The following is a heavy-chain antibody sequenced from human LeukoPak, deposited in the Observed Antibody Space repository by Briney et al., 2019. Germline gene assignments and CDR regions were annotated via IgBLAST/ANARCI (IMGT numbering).Heavy chain of an antibody. CDR2: ISSSSSYI. CDR3: ARDPYDSSGYYFDY. V-gene: IGHV3-21*01. Sequence: ETLSLTCAVYGGSFSGNYWSWIRQPPGKGLEWVSSISSSSSYIYYADSVKGRFTISRDNAKNSLYLQMNSLRAEDTAVYYCARDPYDSSGYYFDYWGQGTLVTVSS. J-gene: IGHJ4*02. CDR1: GGSFSGNY. D-gene: IGHD3-22*01.